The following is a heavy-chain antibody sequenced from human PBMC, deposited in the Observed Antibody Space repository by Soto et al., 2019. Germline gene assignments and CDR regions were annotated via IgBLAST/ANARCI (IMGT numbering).Heavy chain of an antibody. CDR1: GFTFSSYS. J-gene: IGHJ4*02. CDR2: ISSSSSYI. D-gene: IGHD3-22*01. V-gene: IGHV3-21*01. Sequence: PGGSLRLSCAASGFTFSSYSMNWVRQAPGKGLEWVSSISSSSSYIYYADSVKGRFTISRDNAKNSLYLQMNSLRAEGTAVYYCARDSDDSSGYYVSWGQGTLVTVSS. CDR3: ARDSDDSSGYYVS.